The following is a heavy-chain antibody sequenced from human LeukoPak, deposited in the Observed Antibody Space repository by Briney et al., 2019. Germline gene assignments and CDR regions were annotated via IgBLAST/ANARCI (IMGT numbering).Heavy chain of an antibody. CDR1: GFTFSNYW. J-gene: IGHJ3*01. V-gene: IGHV3-7*04. D-gene: IGHD3-3*01. CDR2: IKPEGSEK. Sequence: PGGSLRLSCAASGFTFSNYWMSWVRQAPGKGLEWVANIKPEGSEKYYVDSVKGRFSISRDNVRNALYLQMNSLRVGDTALYYCARGDFWSGDYTDAFDVWGQGTMVTVSS. CDR3: ARGDFWSGDYTDAFDV.